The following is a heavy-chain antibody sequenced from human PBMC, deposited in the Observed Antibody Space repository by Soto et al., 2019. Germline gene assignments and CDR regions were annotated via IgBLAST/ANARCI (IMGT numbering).Heavy chain of an antibody. CDR3: ARGGYSGYDFDY. Sequence: VKVSCRDCGYAFTGYYMDWGRQAPGQGLEWMGWINPNSGGTNYAQKFQGWVTMTRDTSISTAYMELSRLRSDDTAVYYCARGGYSGYDFDYWGQGTLVTVSS. V-gene: IGHV1-2*04. J-gene: IGHJ4*02. CDR1: GYAFTGYY. D-gene: IGHD5-12*01. CDR2: INPNSGGT.